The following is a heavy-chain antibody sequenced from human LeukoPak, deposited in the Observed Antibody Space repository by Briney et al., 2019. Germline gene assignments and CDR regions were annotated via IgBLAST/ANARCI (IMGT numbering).Heavy chain of an antibody. V-gene: IGHV4-4*07. J-gene: IGHJ3*02. D-gene: IGHD3-3*01. Sequence: KASETLSLTCTVSGGSISSYYWSWIRQPAGKGLEWIGRIYTCGSTNYNPSLKSRVTMSVDTSKNQFSLKLSSVTAADTAVYYCARAKDTIFGVDHAFDIWGQGTMVTVSS. CDR2: IYTCGST. CDR1: GGSISSYY. CDR3: ARAKDTIFGVDHAFDI.